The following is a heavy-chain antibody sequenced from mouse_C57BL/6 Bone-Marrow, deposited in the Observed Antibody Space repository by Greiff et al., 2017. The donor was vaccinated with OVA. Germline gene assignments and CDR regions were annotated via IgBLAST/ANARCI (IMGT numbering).Heavy chain of an antibody. CDR2: ISNGGGST. J-gene: IGHJ3*01. CDR3: ARQDYYGSRAWFAY. V-gene: IGHV5-12*01. Sequence: EVQRVESGGGLVQPGGSLKLSCAASGFTFSDYYMYWVRQTPEKRLEWVAYISNGGGSTYYPDTVKGRFTISRDNAKNTLYLQMSRLKSEDTAMYYCARQDYYGSRAWFAYWGQGTLVTVSA. D-gene: IGHD1-1*01. CDR1: GFTFSDYY.